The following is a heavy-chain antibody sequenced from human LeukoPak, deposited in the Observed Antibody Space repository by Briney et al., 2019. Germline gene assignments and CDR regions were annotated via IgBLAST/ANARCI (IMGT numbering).Heavy chain of an antibody. V-gene: IGHV4-39*01. J-gene: IGHJ4*02. D-gene: IGHD3-22*01. CDR2: IYYSGST. CDR3: ASPNAMIVAYFDY. Sequence: SETLSLTCTVSGGSISSSSYYWGWIRQPPGKGLEWIGSIYYSGSTYYNPPLKSRVTISVDTSKNQFSLKLSSVTAADTAVYYCASPNAMIVAYFDYWGQGTLVTVSS. CDR1: GGSISSSSYY.